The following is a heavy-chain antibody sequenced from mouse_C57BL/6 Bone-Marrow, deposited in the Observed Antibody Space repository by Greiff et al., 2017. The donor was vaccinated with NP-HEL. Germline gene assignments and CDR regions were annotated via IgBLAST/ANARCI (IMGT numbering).Heavy chain of an antibody. Sequence: VKLVESGAELVRPGTSVKMSCKASGYTFTNYWIGWAKQRPGHGLEWIGDIYPGGGYTNYNEKFKGKATLTAYKSSSTAYMQFSSLTSEDSAIYYCARYGTTVVGDAMDYWGQGTSVTVSS. CDR1: GYTFTNYW. CDR2: IYPGGGYT. D-gene: IGHD1-1*01. CDR3: ARYGTTVVGDAMDY. J-gene: IGHJ4*01. V-gene: IGHV1-63*01.